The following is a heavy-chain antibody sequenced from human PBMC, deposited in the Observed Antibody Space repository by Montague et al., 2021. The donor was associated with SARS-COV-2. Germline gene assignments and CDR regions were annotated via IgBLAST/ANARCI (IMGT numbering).Heavy chain of an antibody. V-gene: IGHV4-59*13. D-gene: IGHD1-14*01. CDR3: AREGIPTPGAEWKILHYHGMDV. Sequence: SETLSLTCTVSGGSISAYYWSWIRQPPGKGLDWIAYMYNSRSSNYNPSPKSRVSISVDTSKSQFSLNLTSVTAADTAVYYCAREGIPTPGAEWKILHYHGMDVWGQGTTVTVSS. CDR2: MYNSRSS. J-gene: IGHJ6*02. CDR1: GGSISAYY.